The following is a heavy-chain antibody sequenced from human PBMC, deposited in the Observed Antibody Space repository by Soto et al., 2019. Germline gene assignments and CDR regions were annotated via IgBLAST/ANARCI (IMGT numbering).Heavy chain of an antibody. D-gene: IGHD2-21*01. CDR2: IYYSGST. J-gene: IGHJ4*02. Sequence: SETLSLTCSVSGDSISSDYWSWIRQPPGKGLEWIGYIYYSGSTNYNPSLKSRVTISVDTSKNQFSLKLSSVAAADTAVYYCARVWGYYFDYWGQGTLVTVSS. CDR1: GDSISSDY. CDR3: ARVWGYYFDY. V-gene: IGHV4-59*01.